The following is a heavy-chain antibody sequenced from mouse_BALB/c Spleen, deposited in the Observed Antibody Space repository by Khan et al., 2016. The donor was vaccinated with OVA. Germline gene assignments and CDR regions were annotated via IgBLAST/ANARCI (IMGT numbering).Heavy chain of an antibody. D-gene: IGHD2-10*01. CDR2: IWSDGST. V-gene: IGHV2-6-1*01. CDR1: GFSLTNYG. CDR3: ARQPYYHYYIMDY. Sequence: QMQLEESGPGLVAPSQSLSITCTISGFSLTNYGIHWVRQPPGKGLEWLVVIWSDGSTTYNSALKSRLSISKENSKSQVFLKMNSLQTDDTAMYYCARQPYYHYYIMDYWGQGTSVTVSS. J-gene: IGHJ4*01.